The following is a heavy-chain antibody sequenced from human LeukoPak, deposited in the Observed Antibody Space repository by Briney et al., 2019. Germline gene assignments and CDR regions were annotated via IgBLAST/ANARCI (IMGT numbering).Heavy chain of an antibody. J-gene: IGHJ4*02. CDR3: VRDPNWGNDH. CDR1: GFTFSSYA. D-gene: IGHD7-27*01. V-gene: IGHV3-74*01. CDR2: INTDGSYT. Sequence: GGSLRLSCAASGFTFSSYAMHWVRQAPGKGLEWVSRINTDGSYTNYADSVRGRFTISRDNAKNMLYLQMNSLRAEDTAVYYCVRDPNWGNDHWGQGILVTVSS.